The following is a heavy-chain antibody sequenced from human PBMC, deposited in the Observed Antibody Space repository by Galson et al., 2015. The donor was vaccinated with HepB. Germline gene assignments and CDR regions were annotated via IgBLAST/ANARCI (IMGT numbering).Heavy chain of an antibody. CDR2: FDPEDGET. Sequence: SVKVSCKVSGYTLTELSMHWVRQAPGKGLEWMGGFDPEDGETIYAQKFQGRVTMTEDTSTDTAYMELSSLRSEDTAVYYCATGVYYYDSSGQSFDYWGQGTLVTVSS. CDR3: ATGVYYYDSSGQSFDY. D-gene: IGHD3-22*01. CDR1: GYTLTELS. J-gene: IGHJ4*02. V-gene: IGHV1-24*01.